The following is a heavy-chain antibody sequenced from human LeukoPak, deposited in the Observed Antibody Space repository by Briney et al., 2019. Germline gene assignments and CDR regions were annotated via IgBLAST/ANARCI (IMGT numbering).Heavy chain of an antibody. D-gene: IGHD2-15*01. V-gene: IGHV3-33*01. J-gene: IGHJ6*02. CDR3: ARDLWKAVFCSGGSCSSHYYYYGMDV. CDR2: IWYDGSNK. CDR1: GFTFSSYG. Sequence: GGSLRLSCAASGFTFSSYGMHWVRQAPGKGLEWVAVIWYDGSNKYYVDSVKGRFTISRDNSKNTLYLQMNSLGAEDTAVYYCARDLWKAVFCSGGSCSSHYYYYGMDVWGQGTTVTVSS.